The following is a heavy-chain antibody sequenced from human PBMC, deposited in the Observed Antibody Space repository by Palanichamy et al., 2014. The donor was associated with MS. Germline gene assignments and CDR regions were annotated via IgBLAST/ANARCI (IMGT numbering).Heavy chain of an antibody. CDR2: IYPDDSDT. J-gene: IGHJ4*02. D-gene: IGHD1-26*01. Sequence: EVQLVQSGAEVKKPGESLKISCKGSGYRFSTHWIAWVRQMPGKGLEWMGMIYPDDSDTRYSPSFQGQVTISADQFISTAYLQWTSLQASDTAMYYCARAGRSLMEVGGAQDFDYWGQGTQVSVSS. CDR1: GYRFSTHW. CDR3: ARAGRSLMEVGGAQDFDY. V-gene: IGHV5-51*03.